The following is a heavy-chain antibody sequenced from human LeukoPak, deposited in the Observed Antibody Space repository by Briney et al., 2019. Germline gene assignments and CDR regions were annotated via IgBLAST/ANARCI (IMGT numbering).Heavy chain of an antibody. CDR2: IKQDGSEK. CDR3: ARDTAGLDY. V-gene: IGHV3-7*01. Sequence: PGGSLRLSCAASGSTFSSYWMSWVRQAPGKGLEWVANIKQDGSEKYYVDSVKGRFTISRDNAKNSLYLEMNSLRAEDTAVYYCARDTAGLDYWGQGTLVTVSS. J-gene: IGHJ4*02. D-gene: IGHD4-17*01. CDR1: GSTFSSYW.